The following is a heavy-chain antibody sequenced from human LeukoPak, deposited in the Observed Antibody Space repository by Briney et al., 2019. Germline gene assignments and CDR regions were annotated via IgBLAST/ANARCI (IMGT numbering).Heavy chain of an antibody. V-gene: IGHV3-33*01. J-gene: IGHJ4*02. CDR3: ARDLHCGGDCYSYYFDY. Sequence: GSLRLSCAASGFTFSSYGMHWVRQAPGKGLEWVAVIWYDGSNKYYADSVKGRFTISRDNPKNTLYLQMNSLRAEDTAVYYCARDLHCGGDCYSYYFDYWGQGTLVTVSS. D-gene: IGHD2-21*02. CDR2: IWYDGSNK. CDR1: GFTFSSYG.